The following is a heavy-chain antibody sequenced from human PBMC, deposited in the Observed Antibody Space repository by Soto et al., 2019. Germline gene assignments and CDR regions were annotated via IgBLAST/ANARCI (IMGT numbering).Heavy chain of an antibody. CDR3: ARLMVMSFDL. CDR1: GFTFSDHH. V-gene: IGHV3-72*01. CDR2: AKNKAHVYHT. D-gene: IGHD2-8*01. Sequence: PGGSLRLSCAASGFTFSDHHMDWVRQAPGKGLEWVGCAKNKAHVYHTAYASSVKGRFTISRDDSKNSLSLQMNSLKTDDTAVYFCARLMVMSFDLWGQGTLVTVSS. J-gene: IGHJ4*02.